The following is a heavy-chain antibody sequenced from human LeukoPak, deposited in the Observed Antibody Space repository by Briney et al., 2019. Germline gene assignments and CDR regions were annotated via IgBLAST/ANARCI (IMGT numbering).Heavy chain of an antibody. V-gene: IGHV3-7*01. CDR3: SSWGETWGLDF. D-gene: IGHD7-27*01. Sequence: AGSLRLSCAAYGFNIKKSYMTWLPQAPGRELEGVDNVKEDGREKYYVGVVKGRFTISRDNAKNSLYLKMNSLGAEDTAVYYCSSWGETWGLDFWGQGILVSVSS. J-gene: IGHJ4*02. CDR1: GFNIKKSY. CDR2: VKEDGREK.